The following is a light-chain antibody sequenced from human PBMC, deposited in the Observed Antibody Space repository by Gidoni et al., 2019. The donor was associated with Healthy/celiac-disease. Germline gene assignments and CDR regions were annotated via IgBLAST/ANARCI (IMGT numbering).Light chain of an antibody. CDR1: QSVSSSY. Sequence: EIVLTPSPGTLSLSPGERATLSCRASQSVSSSYLAWYQQKPGQAPRLLIYGASSRATGIPDRFSGSGAGTDFTLTISRLEPEDFAVYYCQQYGSSPGVTFXGXTKVEIK. CDR3: QQYGSSPGVT. CDR2: GAS. J-gene: IGKJ4*01. V-gene: IGKV3-20*01.